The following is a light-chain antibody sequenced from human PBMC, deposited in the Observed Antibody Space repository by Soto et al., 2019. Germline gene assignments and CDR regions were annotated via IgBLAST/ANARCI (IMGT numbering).Light chain of an antibody. V-gene: IGKV4-1*01. CDR2: WAS. Sequence: DIVMSQSPDSLAVSLGERATINCKSSQSFLSSSNNQNHLAWYQQKPGQPPRLLIYWASTRESGVPDRFSGGGSGTDFTLTISSLQAEDVAVYYCQQYYTPPLTFGGGTKVDIK. CDR3: QQYYTPPLT. CDR1: QSFLSSSNNQNH. J-gene: IGKJ4*01.